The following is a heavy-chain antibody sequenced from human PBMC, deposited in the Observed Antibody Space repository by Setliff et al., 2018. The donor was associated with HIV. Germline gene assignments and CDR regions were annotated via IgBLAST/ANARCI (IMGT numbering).Heavy chain of an antibody. CDR2: ISSSSTYT. CDR3: ARLMHSSGPGSFDY. V-gene: IGHV3-21*01. D-gene: IGHD6-19*01. J-gene: IGHJ4*02. CDR1: GFIFSNYR. Sequence: GESLKISCAASGFIFSNYRMNWVRQAPGKGLEWVSSISSSSTYTFYADSVKGRFTISRDNAKNSLYLQMNSLRAEDTAVYYCARLMHSSGPGSFDYWGQGTLVTVSS.